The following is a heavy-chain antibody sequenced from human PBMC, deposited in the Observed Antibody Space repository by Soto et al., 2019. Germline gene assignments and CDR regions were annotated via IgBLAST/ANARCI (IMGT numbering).Heavy chain of an antibody. D-gene: IGHD3-9*01. CDR3: ARTSRLKTGQLDY. J-gene: IGHJ4*02. V-gene: IGHV4-28*05. CDR2: IYYTGTV. Sequence: QLHLQESGPGLVKPSDTLSLTCAVPGYSIGTYNWWAWIRQPPGKGLEWIGYIYYTGTVYYNLSLKYRVSMSVDTARDQCSLRLSSVTAADTAVYYCARTSRLKTGQLDYWGPGALVTVSS. CDR1: GYSIGTYNW.